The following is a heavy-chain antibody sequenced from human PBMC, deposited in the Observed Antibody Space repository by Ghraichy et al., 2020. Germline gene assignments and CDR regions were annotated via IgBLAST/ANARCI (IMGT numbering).Heavy chain of an antibody. J-gene: IGHJ6*02. CDR3: AKLRAASAYYYYGMDV. CDR2: ISGSGSGT. D-gene: IGHD2-15*01. V-gene: IGHV3-23*01. Sequence: GESLNISCAASGFTFSSYAMSWVRQAPGKGLEWVSIISGSGSGTYYADSVKGRFTISRDNSKNTLHLQMNSLRAEDTAIYYCAKLRAASAYYYYGMDVWGQGTTVTVSS. CDR1: GFTFSSYA.